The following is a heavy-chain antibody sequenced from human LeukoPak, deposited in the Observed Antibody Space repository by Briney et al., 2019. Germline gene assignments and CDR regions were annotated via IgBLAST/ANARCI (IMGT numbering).Heavy chain of an antibody. V-gene: IGHV3-23*01. CDR3: ARDIQLST. CDR2: ISFSGANS. CDR1: GFTFSDSA. D-gene: IGHD5-24*01. Sequence: GGSLRLSCAAFGFTFSDSAMTWVRQAPGKGLDWISLISFSGANSYYADSVKGGFTISRDNSKDTLFLQMNSLRAEDTAIYYCARDIQLSTWGLGTMVTVSS. J-gene: IGHJ3*01.